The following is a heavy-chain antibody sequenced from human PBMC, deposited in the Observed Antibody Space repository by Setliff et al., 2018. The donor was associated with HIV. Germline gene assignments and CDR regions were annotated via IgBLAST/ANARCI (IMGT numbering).Heavy chain of an antibody. D-gene: IGHD3-3*01. CDR1: GGSISSYY. V-gene: IGHV4-4*07. CDR2: IYASGST. J-gene: IGHJ4*02. CDR3: ARGREWTHLDY. Sequence: SETLSLTCTVSGGSISSYYWSWIRQLAGKGLEWIGRIYASGSTNYNPSLKSRVTMSVDTSKNHFSLKLSSVTAADTAVFYCARGREWTHLDYWGQGTLVTVS.